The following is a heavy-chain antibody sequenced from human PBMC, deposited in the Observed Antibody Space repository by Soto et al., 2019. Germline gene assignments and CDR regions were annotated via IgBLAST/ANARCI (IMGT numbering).Heavy chain of an antibody. CDR3: ARALGGISSSGMQV. J-gene: IGHJ6*02. CDR1: GESITSGAFY. D-gene: IGHD2-21*01. Sequence: PSETLSLTCNVSGESITSGAFYWSWIRQHPGKGPEWIGYTSNSGNAYYNPSLKSRITMSIEASKNQLSLRLRSVTAADAAVYYCARALGGISSSGMQVWDQGTTVTVSS. V-gene: IGHV4-31*03. CDR2: TSNSGNA.